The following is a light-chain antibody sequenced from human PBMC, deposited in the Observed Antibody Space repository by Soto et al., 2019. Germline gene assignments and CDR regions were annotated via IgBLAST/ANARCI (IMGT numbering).Light chain of an antibody. J-gene: IGLJ3*02. CDR3: SSYTTSKTLV. Sequence: QSALAQPASVSGSPGQSITISCTGANNDIGGTNYVSWYQQHPGRAPKLLIYDVSIRPSGVSNRFSGSKSGHTASLTISGLQAEDEADYYCSSYTTSKTLVFGGGTKVTVL. CDR1: NNDIGGTNY. V-gene: IGLV2-14*03. CDR2: DVS.